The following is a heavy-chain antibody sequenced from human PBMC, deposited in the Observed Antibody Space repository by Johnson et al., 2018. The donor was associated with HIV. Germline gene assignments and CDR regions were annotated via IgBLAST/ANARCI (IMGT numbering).Heavy chain of an antibody. CDR1: GFTFGNYA. CDR2: IRSKTYGGTT. Sequence: VQLVESGGGLVQPGRSLRLSCKTSGFTFGNYAINWVRQAPGKGLEWIGFIRSKTYGGTTKYAASVTGRFTISRDDSKSIAYLQMNSLKIEDTAMYYCRSHVTTDDAFDFWGQGTMVTVSS. D-gene: IGHD4-11*01. J-gene: IGHJ3*01. CDR3: RSHVTTDDAFDF. V-gene: IGHV3-49*04.